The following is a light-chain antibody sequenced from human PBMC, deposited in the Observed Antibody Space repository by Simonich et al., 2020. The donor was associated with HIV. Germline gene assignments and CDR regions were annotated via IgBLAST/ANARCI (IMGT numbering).Light chain of an antibody. CDR1: QSVSSN. V-gene: IGKV3-15*01. J-gene: IGKJ1*01. Sequence: ELVMTQSPATLSVSPGERATLSCRASQSVSSNLAWYQQKPGQAPRLLIYGASTRATGIPARFSGSGSGTEFTLTISSLQSEDFGVYYCQQYNKWPPTWTFGQGTKVEIK. CDR2: GAS. CDR3: QQYNKWPPTWT.